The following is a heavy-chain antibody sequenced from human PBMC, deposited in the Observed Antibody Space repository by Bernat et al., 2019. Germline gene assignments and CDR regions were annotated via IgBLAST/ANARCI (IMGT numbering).Heavy chain of an antibody. CDR3: AHAMVRGPPDY. CDR2: IIPILGIA. CDR1: GGTFSSYA. D-gene: IGHD3-10*01. V-gene: IGHV1-69*04. J-gene: IGHJ4*02. Sequence: QVQLVQSGAEVKKPGSSVKVSCKASGGTFSSYAISWVRQAPGQGLEWMGRIIPILGIANYAQKFQGRVTITADKSTSTAYMELSSLRSGDTAVYYCAHAMVRGPPDYWGQGTLVTVSS.